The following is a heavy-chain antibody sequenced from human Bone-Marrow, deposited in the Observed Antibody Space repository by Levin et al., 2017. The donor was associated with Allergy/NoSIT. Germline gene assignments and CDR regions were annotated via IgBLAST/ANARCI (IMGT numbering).Heavy chain of an antibody. V-gene: IGHV3-66*01. D-gene: IGHD2-21*02. Sequence: GESLKISCAASGFTVSSNYMSWVRPAPGKGLEWVSVIYSGGSTYYADSVKGRFTISRDNSKNTLFLQMNSLRAEDTAVYYCARAPRDQRNAFDLWGQGTLVTVSS. J-gene: IGHJ3*01. CDR2: IYSGGST. CDR3: ARAPRDQRNAFDL. CDR1: GFTVSSNY.